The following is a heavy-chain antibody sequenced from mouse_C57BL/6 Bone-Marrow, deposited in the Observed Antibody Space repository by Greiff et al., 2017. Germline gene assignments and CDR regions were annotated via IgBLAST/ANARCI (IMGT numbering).Heavy chain of an antibody. CDR1: GFNIKDYY. V-gene: IGHV14-1*01. CDR2: IDPADGDT. Sequence: EVQLQQSGAELVRPGASVKLSCTASGFNIKDYYMHWVKQRPGQGLEWIGRIDPADGDTEYAPTFPGKATMTADTTSNTAYLQLSSLTSADTAVYYWTTNYWYFDVWGTGTTVTVSA. CDR3: TTNYWYFDV. J-gene: IGHJ1*03.